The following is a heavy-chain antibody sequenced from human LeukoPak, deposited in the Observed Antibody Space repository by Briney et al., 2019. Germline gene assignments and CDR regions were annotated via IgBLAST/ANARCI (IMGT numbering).Heavy chain of an antibody. CDR2: INPNSGGT. J-gene: IGHJ4*02. CDR3: ARSARREWLVLRDY. Sequence: ASVKVSCKASGYTFTGYYMHWVRQAPGQGLEWMGWINPNSGGTNYAPKFQGRVTMTRDTSISTAYMELSRLRSDDTAVYYCARSARREWLVLRDYWGQGTLVTVST. V-gene: IGHV1-2*02. D-gene: IGHD6-19*01. CDR1: GYTFTGYY.